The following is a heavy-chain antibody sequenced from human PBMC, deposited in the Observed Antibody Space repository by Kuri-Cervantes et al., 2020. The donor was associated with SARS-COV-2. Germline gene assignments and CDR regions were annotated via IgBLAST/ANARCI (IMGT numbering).Heavy chain of an antibody. CDR2: INAGNGDT. V-gene: IGHV1-3*01. J-gene: IGHJ4*02. D-gene: IGHD3-10*01. CDR3: AMYFYGSGNYHDTLDK. CDR1: GLTFVNYA. Sequence: ASVKVSCKSSGLTFVNYAMHWVRRAPGQRLEWMGWINAGNGDTKISQKFQGRVTITRDISADTAYMDLSSLRSEDTAVYYCAMYFYGSGNYHDTLDKWGQGTLVTVSS.